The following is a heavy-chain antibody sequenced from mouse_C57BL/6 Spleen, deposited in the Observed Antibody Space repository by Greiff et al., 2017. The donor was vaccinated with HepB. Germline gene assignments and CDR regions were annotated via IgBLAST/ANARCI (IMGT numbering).Heavy chain of an antibody. CDR1: GFTFSSYA. CDR2: ISDGGSYT. D-gene: IGHD1-1*01. J-gene: IGHJ1*03. CDR3: ARDITTVTGYFDV. V-gene: IGHV5-4*01. Sequence: EVQLVESGGGLVKPGGSLKLSCAASGFTFSSYAMSWVRQTPEKRLEWVATISDGGSYTYYPDNVKGRFTISRDNAKNNLYLQMSHLKSEDTAMYYCARDITTVTGYFDVWGTGTTVTVSS.